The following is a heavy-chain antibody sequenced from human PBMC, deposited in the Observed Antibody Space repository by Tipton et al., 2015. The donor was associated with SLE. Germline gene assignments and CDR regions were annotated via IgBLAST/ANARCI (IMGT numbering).Heavy chain of an antibody. CDR3: ARLCIAVAAYFDY. Sequence: TLSLTCTVSGGSISSSSYYWGWIRQPPGKGLEWIGSIYYSGSTYYNPSLKSRVTISVDTSKNQFSLKLSSVTAADTAVYYCARLCIAVAAYFDYWGQGTLLTVSS. J-gene: IGHJ4*02. CDR1: GGSISSSSYY. D-gene: IGHD6-19*01. CDR2: IYYSGST. V-gene: IGHV4-39*01.